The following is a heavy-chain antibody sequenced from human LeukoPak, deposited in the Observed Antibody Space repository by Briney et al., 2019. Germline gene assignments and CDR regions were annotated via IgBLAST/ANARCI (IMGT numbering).Heavy chain of an antibody. D-gene: IGHD6-19*01. Sequence: PGGSLRLSCAASGFTFSSYSMNWVRQAPGKGLEWVSVIYSGGSTYYADSVKGRFTISRDNSKNTLYLQMNSLRAEDTAVYYCAKEGGSGWYYYYYYMDVWGKGTTVTVSS. V-gene: IGHV3-53*01. J-gene: IGHJ6*03. CDR1: GFTFSSYS. CDR2: IYSGGST. CDR3: AKEGGSGWYYYYYYMDV.